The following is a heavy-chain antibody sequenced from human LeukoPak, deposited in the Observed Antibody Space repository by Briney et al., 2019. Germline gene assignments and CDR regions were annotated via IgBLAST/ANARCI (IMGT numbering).Heavy chain of an antibody. V-gene: IGHV3-33*01. CDR1: GFTFSSYG. J-gene: IGHJ4*02. Sequence: GGSLRLSCAASGFTFSSYGMHCVRQAPGKGLEWVAVIWYDGSNKYYADSVKGRFTISRDNSKNTLYLQMNSLRAEDTAVYYCARDFRGWLQWGQGTLVTVSS. CDR3: ARDFRGWLQ. D-gene: IGHD5-24*01. CDR2: IWYDGSNK.